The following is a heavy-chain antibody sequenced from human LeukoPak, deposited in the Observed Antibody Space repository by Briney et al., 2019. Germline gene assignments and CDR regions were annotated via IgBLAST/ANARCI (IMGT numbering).Heavy chain of an antibody. V-gene: IGHV3-11*01. CDR1: GFTFSDYY. Sequence: GGSLRLSCAASGFTFSDYYMSWLRQAPGKGLECVSYISPSGTTIYYADSVKGRFTISRDNAKNSLSLQMNSLRAEDTAVHYCARSTRLTFDYWGQGTLVTVSS. CDR3: ARSTRLTFDY. CDR2: ISPSGTTI. J-gene: IGHJ4*02. D-gene: IGHD2-2*01.